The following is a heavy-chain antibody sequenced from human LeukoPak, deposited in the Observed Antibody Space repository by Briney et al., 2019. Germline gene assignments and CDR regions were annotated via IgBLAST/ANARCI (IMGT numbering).Heavy chain of an antibody. Sequence: ASVKVSCKASGYTFPSYFMHWVRQAPGQGLEWMGIINPTGGSTTYAQKFQGRVTMTRDTSTSTVYMELSSLRSGDTAVYYCARTAARRFDYWGQGTLVTVSS. CDR3: ARTAARRFDY. V-gene: IGHV1-46*01. J-gene: IGHJ4*02. D-gene: IGHD6-6*01. CDR2: INPTGGST. CDR1: GYTFPSYF.